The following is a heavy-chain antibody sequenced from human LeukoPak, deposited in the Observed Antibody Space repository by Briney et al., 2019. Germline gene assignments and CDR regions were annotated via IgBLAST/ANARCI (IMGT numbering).Heavy chain of an antibody. D-gene: IGHD3-10*01. CDR2: IYYSGST. CDR1: GGSISSGGYY. J-gene: IGHJ5*02. Sequence: SQTLSLTCTVSGGSISSGGYYWSWIRQHPGKGLEWIGYIYYSGSTYYNPSLKSRVTISVDTSKNQFSLKLSSVTAADTAVYYCARDHYRKYGSGRYLWFDPWGQGTLVTVSS. CDR3: ARDHYRKYGSGRYLWFDP. V-gene: IGHV4-31*03.